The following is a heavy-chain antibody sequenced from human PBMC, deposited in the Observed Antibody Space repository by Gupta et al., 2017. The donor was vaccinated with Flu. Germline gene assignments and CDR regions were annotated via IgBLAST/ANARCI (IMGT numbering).Heavy chain of an antibody. CDR2: ISGSGGST. Sequence: QAPGKGLEGVSGISGSGGSTFYADSVKGRFTISRDNSKNTLYLQMNSLRAEDTAVYYCAKYDCSGTSCSEPYYYYYYMDVWGRGATVTVSS. V-gene: IGHV3-23*01. J-gene: IGHJ6*03. D-gene: IGHD2-2*01. CDR3: AKYDCSGTSCSEPYYYYYYMDV.